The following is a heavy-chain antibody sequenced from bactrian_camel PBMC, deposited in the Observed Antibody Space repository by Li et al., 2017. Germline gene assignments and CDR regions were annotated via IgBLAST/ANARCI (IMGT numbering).Heavy chain of an antibody. CDR2: IGLDGNNA. CDR3: ATRFLGVYGGSWYFGY. D-gene: IGHD6*01. Sequence: HVQLVESGGGSVQAGGSLRLSCAASGFTFSSHYMNWVRQAPVKALEWVSAIGLDGNNARYADSMKDRFTISRDNAKNTLYLQMNSLKTEDTAVYYCATRFLGVYGGSWYFGYWGQGTQVTVS. CDR1: GFTFSSHY. V-gene: IGHV3-2*01. J-gene: IGHJ6*01.